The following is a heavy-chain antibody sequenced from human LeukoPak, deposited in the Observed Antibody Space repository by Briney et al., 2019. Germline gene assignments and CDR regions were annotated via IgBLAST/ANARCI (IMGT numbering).Heavy chain of an antibody. J-gene: IGHJ4*02. Sequence: SVKVSCKASGGTFSSYAISWVRQAPGQGLEWMGRIIPIFGTANYAQKLQGRVTITTDESTSTAYMELSSLRSEDTAVYYCARDRRDGYNYFFDYWGQGTLVTVSS. CDR3: ARDRRDGYNYFFDY. D-gene: IGHD5-24*01. CDR2: IIPIFGTA. V-gene: IGHV1-69*05. CDR1: GGTFSSYA.